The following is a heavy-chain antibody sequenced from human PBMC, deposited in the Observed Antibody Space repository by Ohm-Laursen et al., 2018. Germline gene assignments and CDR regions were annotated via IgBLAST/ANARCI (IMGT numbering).Heavy chain of an antibody. CDR3: ARLSGSYPDY. J-gene: IGHJ4*02. CDR2: IYYSGST. Sequence: GTLSLTCAVSGGPISSYYWSWIRQPPGKGLEWIGYIYYSGSTNYNPSLKSRVTISVDTSKNQFSLKLSSVTAADTAVYYCARLSGSYPDYWGQGTLVTVSS. D-gene: IGHD1-26*01. V-gene: IGHV4-59*08. CDR1: GGPISSYY.